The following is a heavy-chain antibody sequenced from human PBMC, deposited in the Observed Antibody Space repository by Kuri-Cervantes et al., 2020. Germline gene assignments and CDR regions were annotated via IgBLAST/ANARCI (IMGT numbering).Heavy chain of an antibody. Sequence: GGSLRLSCKGSGYSFTSYWIGWVRQMPSQGLEWMGIIYPGDSHTRYRPSFQGQVTSSAYTSINTAYLQYSSLKAPDTAIYYCARGGGHNMMGKAFDIWGQGTRVTVSS. CDR1: GYSFTSYW. D-gene: IGHD3-16*01. V-gene: IGHV5-51*01. CDR2: IYPGDSHT. J-gene: IGHJ3*02. CDR3: ARGGGHNMMGKAFDI.